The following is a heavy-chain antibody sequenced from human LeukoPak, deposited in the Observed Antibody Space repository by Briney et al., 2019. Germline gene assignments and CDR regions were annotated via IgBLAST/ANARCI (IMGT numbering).Heavy chain of an antibody. Sequence: GGSLRLSCDASGFNFNTYTMYWVRQAPGQGLDWVSGIRHSDGRTYYADSVRGRFTISSDIFKNTLYLQMNGLRADDTALYYCAKGLERESRLDSWGQGTLVTVSS. V-gene: IGHV3-23*01. D-gene: IGHD1-1*01. J-gene: IGHJ4*02. CDR1: GFNFNTYT. CDR3: AKGLERESRLDS. CDR2: IRHSDGRT.